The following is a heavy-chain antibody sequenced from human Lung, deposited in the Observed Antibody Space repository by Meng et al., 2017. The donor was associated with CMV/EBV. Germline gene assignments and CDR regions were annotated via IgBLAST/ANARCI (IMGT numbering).Heavy chain of an antibody. Sequence: SETLSLXCAVYGESLSGHYWTWIRQPPGKGLEWIGEISHSGTTNYNPSLKSRVFISVDTSKNQLSLNLTPVTAADTAVYYCARARLSSRSMDFWGQGTPVTVS. V-gene: IGHV4-34*01. CDR1: GESLSGHY. CDR3: ARARLSSRSMDF. CDR2: ISHSGTT. D-gene: IGHD2/OR15-2a*01. J-gene: IGHJ6*02.